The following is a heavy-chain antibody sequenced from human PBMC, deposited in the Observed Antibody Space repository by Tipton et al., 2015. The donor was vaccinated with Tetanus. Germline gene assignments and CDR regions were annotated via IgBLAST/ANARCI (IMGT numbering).Heavy chain of an antibody. D-gene: IGHD6-19*01. CDR3: ARGSKGSTAWFPDHYGMDV. V-gene: IGHV4-34*01. CDR1: GDYLSDYY. Sequence: GLVKPSETLSLTCGVFGDYLSDYYWTWVRQPPGKGLEWIGEIHRGGSTNYNPSLKNRVSMSVDTAKNRFSLTLTSVTAADMAVYYCARGSKGSTAWFPDHYGMDVWGQGTTVTVSS. CDR2: IHRGGST. J-gene: IGHJ6*02.